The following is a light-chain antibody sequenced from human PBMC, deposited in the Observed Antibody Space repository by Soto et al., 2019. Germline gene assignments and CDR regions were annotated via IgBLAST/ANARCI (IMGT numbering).Light chain of an antibody. CDR2: GAS. CDR1: QSVSSN. J-gene: IGKJ4*01. Sequence: EMVMTQSPATLSVSPGERATLSCRASQSVSSNLAWYQQKSGQAPRLLIYGASTRATGIPARFSGSGSGTEFTLTISSLQSEDFAVYDCQQFSSYPLTVGGGTKVDIK. V-gene: IGKV3-15*01. CDR3: QQFSSYPLT.